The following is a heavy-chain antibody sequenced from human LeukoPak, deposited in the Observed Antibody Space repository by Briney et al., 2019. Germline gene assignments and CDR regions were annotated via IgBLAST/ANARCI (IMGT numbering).Heavy chain of an antibody. CDR2: IIPIFGTA. CDR3: AQIIAAAGDDY. CDR1: GYTFTSYY. D-gene: IGHD6-13*01. J-gene: IGHJ4*02. V-gene: IGHV1-69*13. Sequence: SVKVSCKASGYTFTSYYMHWVRQAPGQGLEWMGGIIPIFGTANYAQKFQGRVTITADESTSTAYMELSSLRSEDTAVYYCAQIIAAAGDDYWGQGTLVTVSS.